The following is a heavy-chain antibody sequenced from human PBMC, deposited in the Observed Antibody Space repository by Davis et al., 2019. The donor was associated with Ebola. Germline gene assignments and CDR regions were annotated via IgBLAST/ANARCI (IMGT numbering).Heavy chain of an antibody. J-gene: IGHJ4*02. CDR1: AGSFSSYY. CDR2: INHCGTT. CDR3: ARREKYSSSWYPFDY. V-gene: IGHV4-34*01. Sequence: SETLSLTCAVYAGSFSSYYMSCIRQPPGKGLGWDGAINHCGTTNYNPSLKSRATISVHTSKNQFSLKLSSVTAADTAVYYCARREKYSSSWYPFDYWGQGTLVTVSS. D-gene: IGHD6-13*01.